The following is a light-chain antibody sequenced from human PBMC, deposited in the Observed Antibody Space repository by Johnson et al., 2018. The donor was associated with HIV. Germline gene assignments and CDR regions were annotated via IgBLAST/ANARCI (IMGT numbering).Light chain of an antibody. V-gene: IGLV1-51*01. J-gene: IGLJ1*01. CDR3: GTWDSSLSAGV. CDR2: DNN. Sequence: QSVLTQPPSVSAAPGQKVTISCSGSSSDMGHYAVSWYQELPGTSPKLLIYDNNKRPSGIPDRFSGSKSGTSATLGITGLQTGDEADYYCGTWDSSLSAGVFGTGTNVTVL. CDR1: SSDMGHYA.